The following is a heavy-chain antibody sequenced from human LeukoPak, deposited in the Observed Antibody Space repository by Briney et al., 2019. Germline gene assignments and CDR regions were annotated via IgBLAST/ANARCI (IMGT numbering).Heavy chain of an antibody. CDR1: GFTFSDYY. Sequence: GGSLRLSCAASGFTFSDYYMIWIRQAPGKRLEWVSYISSGSTYTNYADSVEGRFSISRDNAKNSLYLQMNSLRAEDTAVYYCARGDYGGDYFDYWGQGTLVTVSS. J-gene: IGHJ4*02. D-gene: IGHD4-23*01. V-gene: IGHV3-11*05. CDR2: ISSGSTYT. CDR3: ARGDYGGDYFDY.